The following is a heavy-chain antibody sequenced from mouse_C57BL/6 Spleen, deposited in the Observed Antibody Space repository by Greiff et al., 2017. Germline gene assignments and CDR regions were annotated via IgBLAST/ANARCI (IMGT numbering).Heavy chain of an antibody. V-gene: IGHV1-74*01. CDR2: IHPSDSDT. CDR3: AIGQLRGGWFAY. Sequence: QVQLQQPGAELVKPGASVKVSCKASGYTFTSYWMHWVKQRPGQGLEWIGRIHPSDSDTNYNRKFKGKATLTVDKSSSTAYMQLSSLTSEDSAVYYFAIGQLRGGWFAYWGQGTLVTVSA. CDR1: GYTFTSYW. J-gene: IGHJ3*01. D-gene: IGHD3-2*02.